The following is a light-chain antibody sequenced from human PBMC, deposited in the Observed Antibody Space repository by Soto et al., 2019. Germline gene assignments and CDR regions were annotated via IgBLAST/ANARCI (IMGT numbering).Light chain of an antibody. CDR3: QQYTNWPPFT. CDR1: QSVSRS. V-gene: IGKV3-15*01. Sequence: EIVMTQSPATLSVSPGERVTLSCRASQSVSRSLAWYQQKPGQAPRLLIYGASTRATGIPARFSGSGSGTAFPLTISSLQSEDLAFYYFQQYTNWPPFTSGPGTKVDIK. CDR2: GAS. J-gene: IGKJ3*01.